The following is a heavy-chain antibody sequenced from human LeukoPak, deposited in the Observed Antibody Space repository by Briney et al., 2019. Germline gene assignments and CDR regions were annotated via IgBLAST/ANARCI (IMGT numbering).Heavy chain of an antibody. CDR3: AREGSPPAAIYLNY. CDR2: INWNGGST. D-gene: IGHD2-2*01. J-gene: IGHJ4*02. Sequence: PGGSLRLSCAASGFTFDNYGMSWVRQAPGKGLEWGAGINWNGGSTGYADSVKGRFTISRDNAKNSLYLQMNSLRAEDTALYYCAREGSPPAAIYLNYWGQGTLVTVSS. CDR1: GFTFDNYG. V-gene: IGHV3-20*04.